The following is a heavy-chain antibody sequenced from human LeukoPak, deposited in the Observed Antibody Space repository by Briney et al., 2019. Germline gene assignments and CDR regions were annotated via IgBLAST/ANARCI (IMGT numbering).Heavy chain of an antibody. D-gene: IGHD4-17*01. V-gene: IGHV4-38-2*02. CDR2: IYHSGST. CDR1: GYSISSGYY. CDR3: ARGTFMTTVTSDAFDI. Sequence: SETLSLTCTVSGYSISSGYYWGWIRQPPGKGLEWIGSIYHSGSTYYNPSLKSRVTISVDTSKNQFSLKLSSVTAADTAVYYCARGTFMTTVTSDAFDIWGQGTMVTVSS. J-gene: IGHJ3*02.